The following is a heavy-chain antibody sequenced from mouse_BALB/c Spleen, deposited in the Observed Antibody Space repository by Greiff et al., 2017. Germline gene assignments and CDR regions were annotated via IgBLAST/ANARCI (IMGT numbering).Heavy chain of an antibody. D-gene: IGHD1-1*01. V-gene: IGHV5-6-3*01. J-gene: IGHJ4*01. CDR1: GFTFSSYG. CDR3: ARAYYYSYSMDY. Sequence: EVKLVESGGGLVQPGGSLKLSCAASGFTFSSYGMSWVRQTPDKRLELVATINSNGGSTYYPDSVKGRFTISRDNAKNTLYLQMSSLKSEDTAMYYCARAYYYSYSMDYWGQGTSVTVSS. CDR2: INSNGGST.